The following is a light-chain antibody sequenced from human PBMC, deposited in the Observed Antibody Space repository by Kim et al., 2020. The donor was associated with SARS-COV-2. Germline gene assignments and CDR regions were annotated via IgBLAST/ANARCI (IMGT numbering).Light chain of an antibody. J-gene: IGLJ1*01. CDR2: AKT. CDR1: SLRSYY. Sequence: LGQTGRITRQGDSLRSYYASWYQQKPGQAPLLVIYAKTNRPSGIPDRFSGSSSGNTASLTITGAQAEDEADYYCFSRDTDGPHNYVFGTGTKVTVL. V-gene: IGLV3-19*01. CDR3: FSRDTDGPHNYV.